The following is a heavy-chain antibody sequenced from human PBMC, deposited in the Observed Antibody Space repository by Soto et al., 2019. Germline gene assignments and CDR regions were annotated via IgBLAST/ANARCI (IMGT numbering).Heavy chain of an antibody. CDR3: AKPRPWSGYSRGAFDI. CDR2: ISGSGGST. CDR1: GFTFSSYA. D-gene: IGHD3-3*01. J-gene: IGHJ3*02. V-gene: IGHV3-23*01. Sequence: GGSLRLSCAASGFTFSSYAMSWVRQAPGKGLEWVSAISGSGGSTYYADSVKGRFTISRDNSKNTLYLQMNSLRAEDTAVYYCAKPRPWSGYSRGAFDIWGQGTMVTVSS.